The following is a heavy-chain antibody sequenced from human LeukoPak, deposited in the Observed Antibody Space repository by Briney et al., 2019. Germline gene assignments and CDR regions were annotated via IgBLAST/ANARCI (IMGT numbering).Heavy chain of an antibody. CDR1: GYSFTGFY. CDR2: INPNSGGP. D-gene: IGHD3-3*01. CDR3: ARRVGVIGATWPFDY. V-gene: IGHV1-2*02. Sequence: GASVKVSCKASGYSFTGFYIHWVRQAPGQGLEWMGWINPNSGGPKCAQKFQGRVTMTRDTSISTAYMELSRLKSDDTAVYFCARRVGVIGATWPFDYWGQGTLVTVSS. J-gene: IGHJ4*02.